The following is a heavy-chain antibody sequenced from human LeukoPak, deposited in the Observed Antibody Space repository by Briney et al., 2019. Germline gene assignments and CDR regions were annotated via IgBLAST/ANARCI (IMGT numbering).Heavy chain of an antibody. J-gene: IGHJ6*03. V-gene: IGHV4-34*01. Sequence: TSETLSLTCAVYGGSFSGYYWSWIHQPPGKGLEWIGEINHSGSTNYNPSLKSRVTISVDTSKNQFSLKLSSVTAADTAVYYCARVLAVAGIYYYYYYYMDVWGKGTTVTVSS. CDR3: ARVLAVAGIYYYYYYYMDV. CDR1: GGSFSGYY. CDR2: INHSGST. D-gene: IGHD6-19*01.